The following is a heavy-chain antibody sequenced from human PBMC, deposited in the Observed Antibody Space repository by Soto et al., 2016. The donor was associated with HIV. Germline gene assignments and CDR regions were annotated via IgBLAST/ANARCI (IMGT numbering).Heavy chain of an antibody. V-gene: IGHV3-74*01. CDR3: ARAGGDGYNYEFDY. CDR2: INSDGSST. D-gene: IGHD5-12*01. Sequence: EVQLVESGGGSVQPGGPVDVSCAASGFTFRSYWMHWVRQAPGKGLIWVSRINSDGSSTRYADSVKGRFTISRDNAKNTVYLQMKSLRAEDTAVYYCARAGGDGYNYEFDYWGQGTLVTVSS. CDR1: GFTFRSYW. J-gene: IGHJ4*02.